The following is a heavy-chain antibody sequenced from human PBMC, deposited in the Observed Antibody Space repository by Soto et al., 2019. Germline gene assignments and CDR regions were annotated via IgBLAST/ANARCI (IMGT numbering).Heavy chain of an antibody. J-gene: IGHJ4*02. CDR2: IYWDDDK. CDR3: AQEGYYGSGSYRAYFDY. D-gene: IGHD3-10*01. CDR1: GFSLSTSGVG. Sequence: GSGPTLVNPTQTLTLTCTFSGFSLSTSGVGVGWIRQPPGKALEWLALIYWDDDKRYSPSLKSRLTITKDTSKNQVVLTMTNMDPVDTATYYCAQEGYYGSGSYRAYFDYWGQGTLVTVSS. V-gene: IGHV2-5*02.